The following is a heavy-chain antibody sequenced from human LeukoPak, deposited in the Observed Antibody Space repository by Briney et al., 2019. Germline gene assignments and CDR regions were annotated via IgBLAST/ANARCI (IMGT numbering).Heavy chain of an antibody. V-gene: IGHV4-4*09. CDR2: IYTSGST. J-gene: IGHJ5*02. CDR1: GVSISSYY. Sequence: SETLSLTCTASGVSISSYYWSWLRQPPGKGLEWIGYIYTSGSTNYYPSLESRVTISVATSKNHSSLKLSSVTAADTAVYYCARHARRYCSSANCYPWFDPWGQGTLVTVSS. D-gene: IGHD2-2*01. CDR3: ARHARRYCSSANCYPWFDP.